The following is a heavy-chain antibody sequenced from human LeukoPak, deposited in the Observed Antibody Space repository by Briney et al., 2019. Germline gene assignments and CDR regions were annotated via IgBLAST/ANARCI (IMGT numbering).Heavy chain of an antibody. V-gene: IGHV1-69*04. J-gene: IGHJ4*02. D-gene: IGHD3-9*01. Sequence: SVKVSCKASGGTFSSYAISWVRQAPGQGFEWIGRIIPILGIANYAQKFQGRVTITADKSTSTAYMELSSLRSEDTAVYYCATQRYFDWLPHFDYWGQGTLVTVSS. CDR1: GGTFSSYA. CDR2: IIPILGIA. CDR3: ATQRYFDWLPHFDY.